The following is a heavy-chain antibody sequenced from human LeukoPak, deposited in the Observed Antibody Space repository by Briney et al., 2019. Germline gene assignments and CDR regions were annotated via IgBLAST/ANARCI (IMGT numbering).Heavy chain of an antibody. J-gene: IGHJ5*02. Sequence: SETLSLSCTVSGGSVGSYYWSWIRQSPGKGLEWIGYIYYGGSANYNPSLKSRATISIDRSKNQFSLKLSSVTAADTAVYYCARLSAVVTTYNWFDPWGQGTLVTVSS. CDR2: IYYGGSA. CDR3: ARLSAVVTTYNWFDP. CDR1: GGSVGSYY. V-gene: IGHV4-59*08. D-gene: IGHD2-21*02.